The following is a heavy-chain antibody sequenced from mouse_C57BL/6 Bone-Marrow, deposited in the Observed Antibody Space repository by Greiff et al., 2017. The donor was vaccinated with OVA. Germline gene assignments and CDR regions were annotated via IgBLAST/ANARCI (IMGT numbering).Heavy chain of an antibody. J-gene: IGHJ4*01. D-gene: IGHD2-1*01. V-gene: IGHV1-63*01. CDR3: VIYYGNYYAMDY. CDR2: IYPGGGYT. CDR1: GYTFTNYW. Sequence: QVQLKESGAELVRPGPSVKMSCKASGYTFTNYWIGWAKQRPGHGLEWIGDIYPGGGYTNYNEKFKGKATLTADKSSSTAYMQFSSLTSEDSAIYYCVIYYGNYYAMDYWGQGTSVTVSS.